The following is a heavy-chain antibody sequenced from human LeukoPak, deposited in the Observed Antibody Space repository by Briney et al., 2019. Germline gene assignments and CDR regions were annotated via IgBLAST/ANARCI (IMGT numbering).Heavy chain of an antibody. D-gene: IGHD7-27*01. J-gene: IGHJ4*02. CDR1: GFTFSTYT. V-gene: IGHV3-23*01. CDR3: AIDPNWGTHS. Sequence: LAGGSLRLSCAASGFTFSTYTMYWVRHPPGKRLEWVSIIGGSGGGIHYADSVKGRFTISRDNSKNALYLQMNSLRVEDTAVYYCAIDPNWGTHSWGQGVLVTVSS. CDR2: IGGSGGGI.